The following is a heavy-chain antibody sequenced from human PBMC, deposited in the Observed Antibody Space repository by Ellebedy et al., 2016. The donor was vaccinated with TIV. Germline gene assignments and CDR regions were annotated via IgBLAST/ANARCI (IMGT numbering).Heavy chain of an antibody. V-gene: IGHV3-23*01. CDR1: GFTFSRYA. CDR3: ARYYSSLHGMDV. D-gene: IGHD2-2*01. J-gene: IGHJ6*02. Sequence: GESLKISCAASGFTFSRYAMSWVRQAPGKGLEWVSGIRASGGSTYYADSVKGRLTISSENSKNTLYLQLNSLIAEDTAVYYCARYYSSLHGMDVWGQGTTVTVSS. CDR2: IRASGGST.